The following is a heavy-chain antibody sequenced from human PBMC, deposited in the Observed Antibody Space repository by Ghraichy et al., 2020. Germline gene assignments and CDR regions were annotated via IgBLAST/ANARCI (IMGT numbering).Heavy chain of an antibody. J-gene: IGHJ4*02. CDR3: VSIYCSRNNCFMDD. D-gene: IGHD2-2*01. Sequence: GSLRLSCVVSGYSISSNYMTWIRQAPGKGLEWISFIFAGGSTRYADSVKGRFSFSRDDSQNTVFLHMNNLRAEDTAMYFCVSIYCSRNNCFMDDWGQGTLVTVSS. V-gene: IGHV3-53*01. CDR2: IFAGGST. CDR1: GYSISSNY.